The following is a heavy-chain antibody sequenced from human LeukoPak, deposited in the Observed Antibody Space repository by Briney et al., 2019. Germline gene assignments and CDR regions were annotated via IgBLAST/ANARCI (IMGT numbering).Heavy chain of an antibody. CDR1: GGTFSSYA. J-gene: IGHJ4*02. Sequence: GASVKVSCKASGGTFSSYAISWVRQAPGQGLEWMGGIIPIFGTANYAQKFQGRVTITTDESTSTAYMELSSLRSEDTAVYYCARARFCGGDCYAAADYWGQGTLVTVSS. V-gene: IGHV1-69*05. D-gene: IGHD2-21*02. CDR2: IIPIFGTA. CDR3: ARARFCGGDCYAAADY.